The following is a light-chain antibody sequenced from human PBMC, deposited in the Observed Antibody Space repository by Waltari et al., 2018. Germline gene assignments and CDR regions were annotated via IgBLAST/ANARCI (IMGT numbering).Light chain of an antibody. CDR3: QQCGRSSCT. Sequence: EIVLTQSPGTLSLSPGERATPSCRGSQSASSGFLAWYQRKAGQAPRLLIYGASGRATGIPDRFSGSGSGTDFTLTISRLEPEDFAVYYCQQCGRSSCTFGQGTKLEIK. J-gene: IGKJ2*02. CDR1: QSASSGF. V-gene: IGKV3-20*01. CDR2: GAS.